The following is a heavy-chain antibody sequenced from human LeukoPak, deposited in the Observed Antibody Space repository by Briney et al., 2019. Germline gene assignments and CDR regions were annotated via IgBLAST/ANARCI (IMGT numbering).Heavy chain of an antibody. CDR2: ISYDGYSK. CDR1: GFTFSSYG. Sequence: GGSLRLSCAASGFTFSSYGMHWVREAPGKGLGWVAVISYDGYSKYYADSVKGRFTISRDNSKNTLDLQMNSLRAEDTAVYYCAKDRRYYDSSGYDYWGQGTLVTVSS. D-gene: IGHD3-22*01. J-gene: IGHJ4*02. CDR3: AKDRRYYDSSGYDY. V-gene: IGHV3-30*18.